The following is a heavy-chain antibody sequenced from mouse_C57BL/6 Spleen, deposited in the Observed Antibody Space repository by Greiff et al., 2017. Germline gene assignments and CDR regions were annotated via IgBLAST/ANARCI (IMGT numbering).Heavy chain of an antibody. CDR3: ARSRTGTGFAY. CDR2: INPNNGGT. CDR1: GYTFTDYN. J-gene: IGHJ3*01. D-gene: IGHD4-1*01. Sequence: VQLQQSGPELVKPGASVKIPCKASGYTFTDYNMDWVKQSHGKSLEWIGDINPNNGGTIYNQKFKGKATLTVDKSSSTAYMELRSLTSEDTAVYYCARSRTGTGFAYWGQGTLVTVSA. V-gene: IGHV1-18*01.